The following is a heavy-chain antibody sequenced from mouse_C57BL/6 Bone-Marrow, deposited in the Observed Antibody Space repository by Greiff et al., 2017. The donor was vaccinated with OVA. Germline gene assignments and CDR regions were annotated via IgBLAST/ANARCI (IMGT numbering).Heavy chain of an antibody. V-gene: IGHV1-64*01. CDR1: GYTFTSYW. CDR3: ASGDYDGGFAY. J-gene: IGHJ3*01. Sequence: VQLQQPGAELVKPGASVKLSCKASGYTFTSYWMHWVKQRPGQGLEWIGLIHPNSGSTNYNEKFKSKATLTVDKSSSTAYMQLSSLTSEDSAVYYSASGDYDGGFAYWGQGTLVTVSA. D-gene: IGHD2-4*01. CDR2: IHPNSGST.